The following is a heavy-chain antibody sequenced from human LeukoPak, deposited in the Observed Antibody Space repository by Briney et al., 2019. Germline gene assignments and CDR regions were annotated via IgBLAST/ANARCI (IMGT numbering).Heavy chain of an antibody. D-gene: IGHD6-13*01. CDR2: INPSGGST. V-gene: IGHV1-46*01. CDR1: GYTFTSYY. J-gene: IGHJ4*02. CDR3: ARASSSWYPDY. Sequence: ASVKVSCKASGYTFTSYYMHWVRQAPGQGLEWMGIINPSGGSTSYAQKFQGRVTITADESTSTAYMELSSLRSEDTAVYYCARASSSWYPDYWGQGTLVTVSS.